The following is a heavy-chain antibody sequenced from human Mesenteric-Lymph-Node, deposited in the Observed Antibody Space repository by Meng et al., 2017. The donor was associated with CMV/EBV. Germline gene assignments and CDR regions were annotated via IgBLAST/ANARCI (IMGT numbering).Heavy chain of an antibody. CDR2: ISSSSSYI. D-gene: IGHD6-19*01. J-gene: IGHJ3*02. V-gene: IGHV3-21*01. CDR3: ARGYSSQGAFDI. CDR1: GFTFSSYS. Sequence: GGSLRLSCAASGFTFSSYSMNWVRQAPGKGLEWVSSISSSSSYIYYADSVKGRFTISRDNAKNSLYLQMNSLRAEDTAVYYCARGYSSQGAFDIWGQGTMVTVSS.